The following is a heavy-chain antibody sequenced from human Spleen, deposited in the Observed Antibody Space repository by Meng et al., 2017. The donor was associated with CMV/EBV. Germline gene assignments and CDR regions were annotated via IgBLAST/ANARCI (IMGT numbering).Heavy chain of an antibody. CDR3: AKDRGDGYNYNYYGMDV. CDR2: ISGGGAST. Sequence: ETLSLTCTVSGGSVSSGSYYWTWVRQAPGKGLEWVSAISGGGASTYYADSVKGRFTISRDNSKNTLYLQMNSLRAEDTAVYYCAKDRGDGYNYNYYGMDVWGQGTTVTVSS. J-gene: IGHJ6*02. CDR1: GGSVSSGSYY. V-gene: IGHV3-23*01. D-gene: IGHD5-24*01.